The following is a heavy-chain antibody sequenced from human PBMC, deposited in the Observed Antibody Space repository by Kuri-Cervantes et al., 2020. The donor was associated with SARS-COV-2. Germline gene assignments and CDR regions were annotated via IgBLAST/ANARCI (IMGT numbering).Heavy chain of an antibody. CDR2: ISGSGGNT. CDR3: AKDESAWEWYYYYYMDV. J-gene: IGHJ6*03. D-gene: IGHD1-26*01. Sequence: GESLKISCAASGFTFSSYAMSWVRQAPGKGLEWVSTISGSGGNTYYADSVKGRFTISRDNSKNTLYLQMNSLRAEDTAVYYCAKDESAWEWYYYYYMDVWGKGTTVTVSS. V-gene: IGHV3-23*01. CDR1: GFTFSSYA.